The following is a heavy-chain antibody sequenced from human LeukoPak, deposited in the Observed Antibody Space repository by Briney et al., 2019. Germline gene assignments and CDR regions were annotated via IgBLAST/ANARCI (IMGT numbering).Heavy chain of an antibody. Sequence: ASVKVSCKASGGTFSSYAISWVRQAPGQGLEWMGGIIPIFGTANYAQKFQGRVTITADESTSTAYMELSSLRSEDTAVYYCARDQEVVPAAIGPVDYYYMDVWGKGTTVTVSS. D-gene: IGHD2-2*01. CDR2: IIPIFGTA. CDR3: ARDQEVVPAAIGPVDYYYMDV. V-gene: IGHV1-69*13. CDR1: GGTFSSYA. J-gene: IGHJ6*03.